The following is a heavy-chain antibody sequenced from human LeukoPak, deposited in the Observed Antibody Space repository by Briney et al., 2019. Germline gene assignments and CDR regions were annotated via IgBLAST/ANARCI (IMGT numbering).Heavy chain of an antibody. CDR3: AKVDGPYHYYGMDV. J-gene: IGHJ6*02. V-gene: IGHV3-21*01. Sequence: GGSLRLSCAASGFTFSSYTMNWVRQAPGKGLEWVSSISRSSSYIYYADSLKGRFTISRDNAKNSLYLQMHSLRAEDTAVYYCAKVDGPYHYYGMDVWGQGPTVTVSS. CDR2: ISRSSSYI. CDR1: GFTFSSYT. D-gene: IGHD5-24*01.